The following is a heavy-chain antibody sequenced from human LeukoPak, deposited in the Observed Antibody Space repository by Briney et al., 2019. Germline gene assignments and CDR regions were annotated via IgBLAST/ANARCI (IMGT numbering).Heavy chain of an antibody. V-gene: IGHV4-39*07. Sequence: SETLSLTCIVSGGSISSSSYYWGWIRQPPGKGLEWIGSTDYRGTTYHNPSLNRRVTISVDTSKNQFSLKLSSVTAADTAVYYCARVLCLGYCSSTSWGSGFDPWGQGTLVTVSS. CDR3: ARVLCLGYCSSTSWGSGFDP. CDR2: TDYRGTT. J-gene: IGHJ5*02. CDR1: GGSISSSSYY. D-gene: IGHD2-2*01.